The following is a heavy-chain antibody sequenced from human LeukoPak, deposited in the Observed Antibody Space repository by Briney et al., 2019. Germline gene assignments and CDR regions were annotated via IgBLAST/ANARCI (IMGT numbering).Heavy chain of an antibody. Sequence: ASVKVSCKASGYTFTTYAMNWVRQAPGQGLEWMGWINTNSGNPTYAQGLRGGFVFSYKTPVSTAYLQISSLKAEDTAVYYCARRYSGSYYVGYYWGQGTLVTVSS. J-gene: IGHJ4*02. D-gene: IGHD1-26*01. CDR1: GYTFTTYA. CDR2: INTNSGNP. V-gene: IGHV7-4-1*02. CDR3: ARRYSGSYYVGYY.